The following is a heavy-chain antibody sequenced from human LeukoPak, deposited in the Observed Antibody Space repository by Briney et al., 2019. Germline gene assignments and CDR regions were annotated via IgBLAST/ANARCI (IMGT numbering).Heavy chain of an antibody. Sequence: ASVTVSCKASGYTLTSYYMHWVRQAPGQGLDWVGVIKPSDGSTMYAQRFQGRVTMTRDTSTSTVYMELSSLRSEDTAVFYCARDRSLAAPEAEFDIWGQGTLVTVSS. CDR1: GYTLTSYY. CDR3: ARDRSLAAPEAEFDI. D-gene: IGHD6-13*01. V-gene: IGHV1-46*01. J-gene: IGHJ3*02. CDR2: IKPSDGST.